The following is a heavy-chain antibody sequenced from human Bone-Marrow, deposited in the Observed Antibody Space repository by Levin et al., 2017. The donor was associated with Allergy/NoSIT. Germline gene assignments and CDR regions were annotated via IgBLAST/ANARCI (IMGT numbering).Heavy chain of an antibody. J-gene: IGHJ5*02. V-gene: IGHV4-59*01. Sequence: SETLSLTCTVSGGSISSYYWSWIRQPPGKGLEWIGYIYYSGSTNYNPSLKSRVTISVDTSKNQFSLKLSSVTAADTAVYYCARSRRGAAGGGWFDPWGQGTLVTVSS. D-gene: IGHD2-15*01. CDR2: IYYSGST. CDR1: GGSISSYY. CDR3: ARSRRGAAGGGWFDP.